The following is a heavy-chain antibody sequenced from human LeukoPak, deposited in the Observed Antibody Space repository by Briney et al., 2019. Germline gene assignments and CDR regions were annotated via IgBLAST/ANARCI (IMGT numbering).Heavy chain of an antibody. Sequence: SEILSLTCTVSGASISNYYWSWIRQPPGKELEWIGYIYYSGSTNYNPSLKSRVLISVDTSKNQFSLKLGSVTAADTAVYYCARDKGSGYPDYYGVDVWGQGTTVTVSS. V-gene: IGHV4-59*01. CDR3: ARDKGSGYPDYYGVDV. CDR2: IYYSGST. J-gene: IGHJ6*02. D-gene: IGHD3-22*01. CDR1: GASISNYY.